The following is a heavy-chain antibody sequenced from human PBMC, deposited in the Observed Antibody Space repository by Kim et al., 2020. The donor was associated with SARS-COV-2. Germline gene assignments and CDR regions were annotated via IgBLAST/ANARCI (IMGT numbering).Heavy chain of an antibody. V-gene: IGHV5-10-1*01. Sequence: NYSPSVQGHVTISADKSISTAYLQWSSLKASDTAMYYCARQPVRGVMARWGQGTLVTVSS. CDR3: ARQPVRGVMAR. D-gene: IGHD3-10*01. J-gene: IGHJ4*02.